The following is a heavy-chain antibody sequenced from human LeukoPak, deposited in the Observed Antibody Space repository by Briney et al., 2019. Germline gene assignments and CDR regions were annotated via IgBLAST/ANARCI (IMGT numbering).Heavy chain of an antibody. J-gene: IGHJ4*02. V-gene: IGHV3-7*01. CDR3: ARVGVDTARLFDY. Sequence: GGSLRLSCAASGFTFSSYWMSWVRQAPGKGLEWVANIKQDGSEKYYVDSVKGRFTISRDNAKNSLYLQMNSLRAEDTAVYYCARVGVDTARLFDYWGQGTLVTVSS. CDR2: IKQDGSEK. D-gene: IGHD5-18*01. CDR1: GFTFSSYW.